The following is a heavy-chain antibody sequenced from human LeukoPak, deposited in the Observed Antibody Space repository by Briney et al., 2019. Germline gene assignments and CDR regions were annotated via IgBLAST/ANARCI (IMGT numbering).Heavy chain of an antibody. CDR3: AKATTVMYYYNGMDV. D-gene: IGHD4-17*01. Sequence: GGSLRLSCAASGFTFDDYAMHWVRQAPGKGLEWVSGISWNSGSIGYADSVKGRFTISRDNAKNSLYLQMNSLRAEDTALYYCAKATTVMYYYNGMDVWGQGTTVTVSS. CDR1: GFTFDDYA. J-gene: IGHJ6*02. CDR2: ISWNSGSI. V-gene: IGHV3-9*01.